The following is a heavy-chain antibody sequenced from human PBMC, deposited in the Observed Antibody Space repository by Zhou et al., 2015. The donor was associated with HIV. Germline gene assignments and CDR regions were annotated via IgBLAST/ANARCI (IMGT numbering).Heavy chain of an antibody. Sequence: QVQLVQSGAEVKKPGASVKVSCKASGYTFTGYYMHWVRQAPGQGLEWMGRINPNSGGTNYAQKFQGRVTMTRDTSISTAYMELSRLRSDDTAVYYCARAITIFGEIARGGNWFDPWGQGTLVTVSS. CDR3: ARAITIFGEIARGGNWFDP. CDR1: GYTFTGYY. J-gene: IGHJ5*02. D-gene: IGHD3-3*01. CDR2: INPNSGGT. V-gene: IGHV1-2*06.